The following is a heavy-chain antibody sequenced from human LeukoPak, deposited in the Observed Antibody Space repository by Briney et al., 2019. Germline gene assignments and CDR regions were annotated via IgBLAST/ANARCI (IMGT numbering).Heavy chain of an antibody. V-gene: IGHV3-7*01. CDR3: VRTAFEDSSSGHLDY. CDR1: GFTLSYYW. J-gene: IGHJ4*02. Sequence: QPGGSLRLSCAASGFTLSYYWMSWVRQAPGKGLEWVANINQDGSEKYYVDSVKGRFTTSRDNAKNSIYLQMISLTAEDTAVYYCVRTAFEDSSSGHLDYWGQGTLVTVSS. CDR2: INQDGSEK. D-gene: IGHD6-6*01.